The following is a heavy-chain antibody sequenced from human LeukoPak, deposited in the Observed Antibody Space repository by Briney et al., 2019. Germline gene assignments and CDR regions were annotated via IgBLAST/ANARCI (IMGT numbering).Heavy chain of an antibody. V-gene: IGHV1-8*01. CDR2: MNPNSGNT. CDR1: GYTFTSYD. J-gene: IGHJ4*02. D-gene: IGHD3-10*01. Sequence: GASVKVSCKASGYTFTSYDINWVRQATGQGLEWMGWMNPNSGNTGYAQKFQGRVTMTRNTPISTAYMELSSLCSEDTAVYYCARDPYYYGSGTYYSEYYFDYWGQGTLVTVSS. CDR3: ARDPYYYGSGTYYSEYYFDY.